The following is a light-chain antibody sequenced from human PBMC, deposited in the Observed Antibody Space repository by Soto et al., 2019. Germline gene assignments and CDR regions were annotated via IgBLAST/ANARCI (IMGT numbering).Light chain of an antibody. CDR3: QQYXTYSRT. CDR2: KAS. J-gene: IGKJ1*01. Sequence: DIQMTQSPSTLSASVGDRVTITCRASQSISNWLAWYQQRPGKAPKLLIYKASSLEGGVPSRFSGSGSGTEXXXXXXXXXXXXXXTYYCQQYXTYSRTFGQGTKVEIK. CDR1: QSISNW. V-gene: IGKV1-5*03.